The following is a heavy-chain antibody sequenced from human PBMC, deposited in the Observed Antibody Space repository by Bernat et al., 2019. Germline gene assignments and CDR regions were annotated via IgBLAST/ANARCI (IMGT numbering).Heavy chain of an antibody. CDR1: GFTFSIYS. CDR3: ARLTRGQILGN. D-gene: IGHD3-3*01. V-gene: IGHV3-48*01. CDR2: INGSGSLI. Sequence: EVQLVESGGDLVQPGGSLRLSCAASGFTFSIYSMNWVRQAPGKGLEWVSYINGSGSLIYYADFLKGRVTTSRYNAKHSLFLQMNSLRAEDTAVYYCARLTRGQILGNWGQGTLVTVSS. J-gene: IGHJ4*02.